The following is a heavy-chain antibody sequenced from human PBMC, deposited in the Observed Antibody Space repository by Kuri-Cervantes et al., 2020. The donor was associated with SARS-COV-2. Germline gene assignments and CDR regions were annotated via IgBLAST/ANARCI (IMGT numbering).Heavy chain of an antibody. J-gene: IGHJ6*02. CDR3: ARGGLWFGELSPIPYYYYGMDV. CDR1: GFTFSSYA. D-gene: IGHD3-10*01. CDR2: ISGSGGST. Sequence: LSLTCAASGFTFSSYAMSWVRQAPGKGLEWVSAISGSGGSTYYADSVKGRFTISRDNSKNTLYLQMNSLRAEDTAVYYCARGGLWFGELSPIPYYYYGMDVWGQGTTVTVSS. V-gene: IGHV3-23*01.